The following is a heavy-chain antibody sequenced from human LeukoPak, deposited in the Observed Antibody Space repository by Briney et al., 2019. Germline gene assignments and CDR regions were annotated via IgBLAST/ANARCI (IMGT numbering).Heavy chain of an antibody. V-gene: IGHV3-53*01. CDR2: IYSGGST. D-gene: IGHD2-21*01. CDR3: AKKSGDHFHFDF. Sequence: GGSLRLSCAASGFTVSSNYMSWVRQAPGKGLEWVSVIYSGGSTYYADSVKGRFTMSRDNSKNTLYLQMNSLRAEDTAVYHCAKKSGDHFHFDFWGQGTLVTVSS. J-gene: IGHJ4*02. CDR1: GFTVSSNY.